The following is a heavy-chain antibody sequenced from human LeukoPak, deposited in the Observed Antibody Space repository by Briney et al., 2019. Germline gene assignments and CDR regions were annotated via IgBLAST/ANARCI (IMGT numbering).Heavy chain of an antibody. CDR1: GGSFSGYY. CDR2: INHSGST. CDR3: SSSGWNYYYHYMDV. J-gene: IGHJ6*03. V-gene: IGHV4-34*01. Sequence: PSETLSLTCAVYGGSFSGYYWSWLRQPPGKGLEWIGEINHSGSTNYNPSLKSRVTISVDTSKNQFSLKLSSVTAADTAVYYCSSSGWNYYYHYMDVWGKGTTVTISS. D-gene: IGHD3-10*01.